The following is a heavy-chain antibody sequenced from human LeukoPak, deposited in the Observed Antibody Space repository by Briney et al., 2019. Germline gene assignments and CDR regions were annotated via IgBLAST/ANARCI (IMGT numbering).Heavy chain of an antibody. CDR3: ARDGVAAGIYFDY. V-gene: IGHV3-7*03. J-gene: IGHJ4*02. D-gene: IGHD6-13*01. Sequence: PGGSLRLSCAVSGFTFSSHWMSWVRQAPGKGLSWVANIKYDGTEKHYVDSVKGRFTISRDNAKNSLYLQMNSLRAEDTAVYYCARDGVAAGIYFDYWGQGTLDTVSS. CDR2: IKYDGTEK. CDR1: GFTFSSHW.